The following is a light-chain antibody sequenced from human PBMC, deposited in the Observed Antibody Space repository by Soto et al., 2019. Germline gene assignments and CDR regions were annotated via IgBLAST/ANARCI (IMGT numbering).Light chain of an antibody. Sequence: DIQMTQSPSSLSASVGDRVTITCRASQSISSYLNWYQQKPGKAPKLLIYAASSLKSGVPSRLSGSGSGSDFTLTISSLQPEDFATYYCQQSYSTLWTFGQGTKVEIK. V-gene: IGKV1-39*01. J-gene: IGKJ1*01. CDR1: QSISSY. CDR3: QQSYSTLWT. CDR2: AAS.